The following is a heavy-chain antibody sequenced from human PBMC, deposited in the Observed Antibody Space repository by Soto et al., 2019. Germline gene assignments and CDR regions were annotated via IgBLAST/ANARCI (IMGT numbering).Heavy chain of an antibody. CDR2: IFHSGTT. Sequence: SETLSLTCAVSGGSISSGDWWSWVRQPPGERLEWIGEIFHSGTTNYNPSLKSRVTISVDKSKNQFSLKLSSVTAADTAVYYCARTLYCGGDCFSFDYWGQGTLVTVSS. CDR3: ARTLYCGGDCFSFDY. J-gene: IGHJ4*02. D-gene: IGHD2-21*02. V-gene: IGHV4-4*02. CDR1: GGSISSGDW.